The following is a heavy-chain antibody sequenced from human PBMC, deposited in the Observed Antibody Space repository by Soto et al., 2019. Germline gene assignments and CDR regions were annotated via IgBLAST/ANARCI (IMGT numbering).Heavy chain of an antibody. D-gene: IGHD6-13*01. CDR2: IKQDGSEK. Sequence: GGSLRLSCAASGFTFSSYWMSWVRQAPGKGLEWVANIKQDGSEKYYVDSVKGRFTISRDNAKNSLYLQMNSLRAEDTAVYYCARSTWARYSSSWYDFQHWGQGTLVTVSS. CDR3: ARSTWARYSSSWYDFQH. CDR1: GFTFSSYW. J-gene: IGHJ1*01. V-gene: IGHV3-7*04.